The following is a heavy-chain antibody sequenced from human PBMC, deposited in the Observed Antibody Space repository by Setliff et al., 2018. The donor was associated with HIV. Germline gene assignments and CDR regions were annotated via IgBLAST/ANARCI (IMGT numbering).Heavy chain of an antibody. J-gene: IGHJ4*02. Sequence: SETLSLTCTVSGGSISSHYWTWIRQPPGKGLEWIGYTYYTGSTNYNPSLNSRVAIFLDTSKNQFSLKLSSATAADTAVYYCAREERRNSPRITMIVVPREAQRPFDYWGQGTLVTVSS. V-gene: IGHV4-4*08. D-gene: IGHD3-22*01. CDR2: TYYTGST. CDR3: AREERRNSPRITMIVVPREAQRPFDY. CDR1: GGSISSHY.